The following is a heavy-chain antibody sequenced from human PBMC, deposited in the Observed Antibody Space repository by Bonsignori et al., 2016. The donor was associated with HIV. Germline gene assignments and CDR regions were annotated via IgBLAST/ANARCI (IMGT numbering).Heavy chain of an antibody. V-gene: IGHV1-8*01. CDR3: ARAYYDSLTGYYYLPRFDP. D-gene: IGHD3-9*01. J-gene: IGHJ5*02. CDR2: MNPSSGDT. Sequence: ASVKVSCKTSGYAFDNYDMNWVRQATGQGLEWMGWMNPSSGDTGYARKFQGRVTMTGNTSISTAYMELSNLRSEDTAVYYCARAYYDSLTGYYYLPRFDPWGQGTLVTVSS. CDR1: GYAFDNYD.